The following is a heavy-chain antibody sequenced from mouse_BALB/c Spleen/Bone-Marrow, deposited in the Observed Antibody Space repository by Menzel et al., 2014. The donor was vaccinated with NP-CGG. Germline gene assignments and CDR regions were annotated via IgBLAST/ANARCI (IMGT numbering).Heavy chain of an antibody. CDR3: PRYGGRYYAMDS. V-gene: IGHV14-3*02. CDR2: IDPANGNT. J-gene: IGHJ4*01. Sequence: VQLKQSGVELVKPGASVMLSCTASGFNNKDTYMHWVKQRTEQGLEWIGRIDPANGNTKYEPRFQGKATITADTSSNSANLQLSSQTSEDTAVYYCPRYGGRYYAMDSCSLGTSGTDSS. CDR1: GFNNKDTY. D-gene: IGHD1-1*01.